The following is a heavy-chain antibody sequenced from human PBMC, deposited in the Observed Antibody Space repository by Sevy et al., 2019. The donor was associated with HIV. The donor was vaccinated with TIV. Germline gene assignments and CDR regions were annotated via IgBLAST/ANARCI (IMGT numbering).Heavy chain of an antibody. J-gene: IGHJ5*02. CDR1: GFTFSSYE. CDR3: ARDEIGFGENPGWFDP. V-gene: IGHV3-48*03. Sequence: GGSLRLSCAASGFTFSSYEMNWVRQAPGKGLEWVSYISSSGSTIYYADSVKGRFTISRDNAKNSLYLQMNSLRAEDTVVYYCARDEIGFGENPGWFDPWGQGTLVTVSS. CDR2: ISSSGSTI. D-gene: IGHD3-10*01.